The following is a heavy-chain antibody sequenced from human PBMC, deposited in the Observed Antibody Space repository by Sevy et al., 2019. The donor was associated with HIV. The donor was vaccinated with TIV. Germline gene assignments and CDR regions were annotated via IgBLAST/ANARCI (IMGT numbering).Heavy chain of an antibody. D-gene: IGHD3-22*01. CDR3: ARHAHITMIVT. J-gene: IGHJ5*02. CDR2: IYYSGST. V-gene: IGHV4-39*01. Sequence: SETLSLTCSVSGGSISSSSYYWGWIRQPPGKGLEGIGSIYYSGSTYYNPSLKSRVTISVDTSKNQFSLKLSSVTAADTAVYYCARHAHITMIVTWGQGTLVTVSS. CDR1: GGSISSSSYY.